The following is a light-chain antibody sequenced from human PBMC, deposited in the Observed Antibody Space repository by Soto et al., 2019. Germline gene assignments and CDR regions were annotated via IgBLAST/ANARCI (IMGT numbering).Light chain of an antibody. Sequence: QSALTQPPSASGSPGQSVSISCTGTSSDVGGCNFVSWYQQHPGKAPKLMIYEVTKRPSGVPDRFSGSKSGNTASLTVSGLQAEDEADYYCTSYAGSNIPVVFGGGTKLTVL. CDR1: SSDVGGCNF. CDR2: EVT. V-gene: IGLV2-8*01. J-gene: IGLJ2*01. CDR3: TSYAGSNIPVV.